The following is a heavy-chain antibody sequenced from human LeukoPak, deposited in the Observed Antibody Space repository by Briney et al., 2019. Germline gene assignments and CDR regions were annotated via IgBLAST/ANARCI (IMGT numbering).Heavy chain of an antibody. Sequence: PSETLSLTCTVSGDSIGSSSYYWGWIRQPPGKGLEWIGSIYYSGSTYYNPSLKSRVTISVDTSKNQFSLKLSSVTAADTAVYYCARSWYDSSGYYNWFDPWGQGTLVTVSS. CDR3: ARSWYDSSGYYNWFDP. D-gene: IGHD3-22*01. CDR1: GDSIGSSSYY. CDR2: IYYSGST. V-gene: IGHV4-39*01. J-gene: IGHJ5*02.